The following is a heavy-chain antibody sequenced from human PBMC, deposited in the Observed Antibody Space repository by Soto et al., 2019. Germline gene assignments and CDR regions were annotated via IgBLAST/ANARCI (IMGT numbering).Heavy chain of an antibody. J-gene: IGHJ4*02. V-gene: IGHV1-18*01. Sequence: ASVKVSCKASGYTFTSYAMHWVRQAPGQRLEWMGWISAYNGNTNYAQKLQGRVTMTTDTSTSTAYMELRSLRSDDTAVYYCAGPLHYYDSLVYWGQGTLVTVSS. CDR1: GYTFTSYA. CDR2: ISAYNGNT. CDR3: AGPLHYYDSLVY. D-gene: IGHD3-22*01.